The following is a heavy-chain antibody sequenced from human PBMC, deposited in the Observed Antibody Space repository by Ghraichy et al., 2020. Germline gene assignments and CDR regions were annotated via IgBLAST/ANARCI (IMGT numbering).Heavy chain of an antibody. CDR3: ARGPAAIDY. V-gene: IGHV6-1*01. CDR2: TYYRSTWYT. CDR1: GDGVSSNSAA. Sequence: SQTLSLTCAISGDGVSSNSAAWNWIRQSPSRGLEWLGRTYYRSTWYTDYAPSVRSRVTINSDTSKNQFSLQLSSVTPEDTAVYYCARGPAAIDYWGQGTLVTVSS. J-gene: IGHJ4*02. D-gene: IGHD2-2*01.